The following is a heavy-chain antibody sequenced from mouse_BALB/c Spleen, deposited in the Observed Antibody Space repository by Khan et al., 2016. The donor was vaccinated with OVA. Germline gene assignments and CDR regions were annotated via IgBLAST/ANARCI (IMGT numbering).Heavy chain of an antibody. V-gene: IGHV1-77*01. CDR3: AQNYDSWFAY. J-gene: IGHJ3*01. CDR2: IYPRSGST. Sequence: QVQLKQSGPELVKPGASVKMSCKASGYTFTDYVINWVKQRTGQGLEWIGEIYPRSGSTYYNEKFKGKATLTADKSSNTAYMQLRSLTSEDSAVDCWAQNYDSWFAYWGQGTLVTVSA. D-gene: IGHD2-13*01. CDR1: GYTFTDYV.